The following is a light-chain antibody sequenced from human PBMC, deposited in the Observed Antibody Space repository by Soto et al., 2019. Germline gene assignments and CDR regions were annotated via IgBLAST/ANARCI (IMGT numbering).Light chain of an antibody. J-gene: IGKJ4*01. Sequence: DIVMTQSPLSLPVTPGEPASISCRSSQILLHSNGYNYLDWYLQKPGQSPLLLIYLGSNRATGVPDRFSASGSGTDFTLKISRVEAEDVGVYYCMQGVQTPPTFGGGTKV. CDR2: LGS. V-gene: IGKV2-28*01. CDR1: QILLHSNGYNY. CDR3: MQGVQTPPT.